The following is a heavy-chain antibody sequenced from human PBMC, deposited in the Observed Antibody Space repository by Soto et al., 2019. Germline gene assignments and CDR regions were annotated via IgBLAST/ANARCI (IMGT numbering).Heavy chain of an antibody. Sequence: QVQLVESGGGVVQPARSLRLSCAAPGFTFSNYNMHWVRQAPGKGLEWVALISYDEIDKYFADAVNGRFTISRDNSKNTLYLQMDSLRAEDTAVYYCAGRSGSSDYWGRGTLVTVSS. CDR2: ISYDEIDK. CDR1: GFTFSNYN. D-gene: IGHD3-10*01. CDR3: AGRSGSSDY. J-gene: IGHJ4*02. V-gene: IGHV3-30*04.